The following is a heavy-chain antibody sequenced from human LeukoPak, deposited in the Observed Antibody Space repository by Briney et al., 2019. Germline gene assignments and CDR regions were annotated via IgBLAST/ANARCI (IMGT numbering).Heavy chain of an antibody. D-gene: IGHD3-22*01. Sequence: GGSLGLSCAASGFTFSSYAMSWVRQAPGKGLEWVSAISGSGGSTYYADSVKGRFTISRDNSKNTLYLQMNSLRAEDTAVYYCAKLDSYYDSSGYSDYWGQGTLVTVSS. CDR1: GFTFSSYA. J-gene: IGHJ4*02. V-gene: IGHV3-23*01. CDR3: AKLDSYYDSSGYSDY. CDR2: ISGSGGST.